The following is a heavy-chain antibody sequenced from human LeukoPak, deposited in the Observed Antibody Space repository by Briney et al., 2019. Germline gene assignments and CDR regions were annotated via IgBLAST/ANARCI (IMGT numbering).Heavy chain of an antibody. D-gene: IGHD1-26*01. CDR1: GYSISSGYY. CDR3: ARRQTESGLDY. CDR2: IYHSGST. Sequence: SETLSLTCAVSGYSISSGYYWGWIRQPPGKGLEWFGSIYHSGSTYYNPSLKSRVTISVDTSKNQFSLKLSSVTAADTAVYYCARRQTESGLDYRGQGTLVTVSS. J-gene: IGHJ4*02. V-gene: IGHV4-38-2*01.